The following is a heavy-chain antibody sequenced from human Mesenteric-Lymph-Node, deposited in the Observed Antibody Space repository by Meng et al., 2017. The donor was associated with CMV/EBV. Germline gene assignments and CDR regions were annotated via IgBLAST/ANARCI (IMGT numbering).Heavy chain of an antibody. Sequence: GGSLRLSCAASGFTFSSYSMNWVRQAPGKGLEWVSSISSSSSYIYYADSVKGRFTISRDNAKNSLYLQMNSLRAEDTAVYYCARGPGATSVDYFGYWGQGTLVTVSS. J-gene: IGHJ4*02. CDR1: GFTFSSYS. D-gene: IGHD6-25*01. CDR3: ARGPGATSVDYFGY. CDR2: ISSSSSYI. V-gene: IGHV3-21*01.